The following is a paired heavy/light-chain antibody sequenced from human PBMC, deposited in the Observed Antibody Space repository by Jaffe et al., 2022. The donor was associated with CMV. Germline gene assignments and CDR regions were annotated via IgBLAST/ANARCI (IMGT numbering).Light chain of an antibody. CDR1: QSVSSY. Sequence: EIVLTQSPATLSLSPGERATLSCRASQSVSSYLAWYQQKPGQAPRLLIYDASNRATGIPARFSGSGSGTDFTLTISSLEPEDFAVYYCQQRSNWPATFGQGTKVEIK. CDR3: QQRSNWPAT. V-gene: IGKV3-11*01. CDR2: DAS. J-gene: IGKJ1*01.
Heavy chain of an antibody. V-gene: IGHV3-23*04. CDR3: AKDGLTFGGVIVIPLLLDY. J-gene: IGHJ4*02. Sequence: EVQLVESGGGLVQPGGSLRLSCAASGFTFSSYAMSWVRQAPGKGLEWVSAISGSGGSTYYADSVKGRFTISRDNSKNTLYLQMNSLRAEDTAVYYCAKDGLTFGGVIVIPLLLDYWGQGTLVTVSS. CDR1: GFTFSSYA. CDR2: ISGSGGST. D-gene: IGHD3-16*02.